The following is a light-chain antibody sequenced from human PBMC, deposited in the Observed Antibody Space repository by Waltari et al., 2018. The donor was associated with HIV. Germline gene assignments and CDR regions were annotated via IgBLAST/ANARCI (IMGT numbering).Light chain of an antibody. CDR3: GVWDDSLSGQAV. CDR2: GDD. Sequence: QSVLTQPASVSGTPGQRVTISCSGSSSNIGSNTVSWYQQLPGAAPKLFIFGDDLRPSGVPYRFSGSKSGTSASLAISGLQFEDEAVYVCGVWDDSLSGQAVFGGGTMLTVL. CDR1: SSNIGSNT. J-gene: IGLJ2*01. V-gene: IGLV1-44*01.